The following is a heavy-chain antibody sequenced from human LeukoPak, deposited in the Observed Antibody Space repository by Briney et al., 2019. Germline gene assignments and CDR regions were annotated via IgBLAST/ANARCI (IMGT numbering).Heavy chain of an antibody. D-gene: IGHD3-3*01. Sequence: GASVKVSCKASGYTFTSYAMHWVRQAPGQRLEWMGWINAGNGNTKYSQKFQGRVTITADESTSTAYMELSSLRSEDTAVYYCARGSIFGVVNYYYYMDVWGKGTTVTVSS. CDR2: INAGNGNT. J-gene: IGHJ6*03. CDR1: GYTFTSYA. V-gene: IGHV1-3*01. CDR3: ARGSIFGVVNYYYYMDV.